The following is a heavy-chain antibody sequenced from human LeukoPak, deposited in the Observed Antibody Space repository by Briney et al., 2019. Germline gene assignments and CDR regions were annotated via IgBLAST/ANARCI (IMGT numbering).Heavy chain of an antibody. CDR3: ARDVATLSSGVDY. CDR2: IRYDGSNK. CDR1: GSTFSSYG. Sequence: GGSLRLSCAASGSTFSSYGMHWVRQAPGKGLEWVASIRYDGSNKYYADSVKGRFTISRDNSKNTLYLQMNSLRAEDTAVYYCARDVATLSSGVDYWGQGTLVTVSS. J-gene: IGHJ4*02. D-gene: IGHD3-10*01. V-gene: IGHV3-30*02.